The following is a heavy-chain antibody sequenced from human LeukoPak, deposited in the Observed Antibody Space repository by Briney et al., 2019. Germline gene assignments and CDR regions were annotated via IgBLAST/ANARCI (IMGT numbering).Heavy chain of an antibody. CDR1: GYTFTGYY. J-gene: IGHJ4*02. CDR3: VKLGYCSGTSCYFFDY. V-gene: IGHV1-2*02. CDR2: INPDSGGT. Sequence: GASVKVSCKASGYTFTGYYMHWVRQAPGQGLEWMGWINPDSGGTNYAQKFQGRVTMTRDTSTSTAYMELSWLRSDDTAVYYCVKLGYCSGTSCYFFDYWGQGTLVTVSA. D-gene: IGHD2-15*01.